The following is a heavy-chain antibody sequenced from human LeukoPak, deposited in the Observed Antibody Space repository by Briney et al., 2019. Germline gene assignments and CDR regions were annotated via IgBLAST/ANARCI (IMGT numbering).Heavy chain of an antibody. CDR1: GGSISSSSYY. D-gene: IGHD6-19*01. V-gene: IGHV4-39*01. Sequence: SETLSLTCTVSGGSISSSSYYWGWIRQPPGKGLEWIGSIYYSGSTYYNPSLKSRVTTSVDTSKNQFSLKLSSVTAADTAVYYCATSSGWYASVWFDPWGQGTLVTVSS. CDR3: ATSSGWYASVWFDP. CDR2: IYYSGST. J-gene: IGHJ5*02.